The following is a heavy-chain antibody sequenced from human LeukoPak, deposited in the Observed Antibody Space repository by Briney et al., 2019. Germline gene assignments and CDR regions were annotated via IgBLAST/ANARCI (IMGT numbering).Heavy chain of an antibody. J-gene: IGHJ5*01. CDR3: ARAGDFWSSSFPNWFAS. Sequence: PGGSLRLSCVGSGFNFRTFSMNWVRQVPGKGPEWVSSISGTSSYIYYGDSVRGRFTVFRDNAKNSVYLQMNSLRAEDTGVYYCARAGDFWSSSFPNWFASWGQGTVVTVSS. CDR1: GFNFRTFS. V-gene: IGHV3-21*06. D-gene: IGHD3-3*01. CDR2: ISGTSSYI.